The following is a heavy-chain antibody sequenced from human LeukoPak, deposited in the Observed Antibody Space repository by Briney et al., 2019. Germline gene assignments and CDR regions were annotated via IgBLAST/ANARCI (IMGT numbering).Heavy chain of an antibody. J-gene: IGHJ1*01. CDR2: IYPGDSDT. Sequence: GESLKISCKGSGYSFSDYWIGWVRQMPGKGLELMGIIYPGDSDTRYRPSFQGQVTISADKSIRTAYLQWSSLKASDTAMYYCARLHGDYAYSQPWGQGTLVTVSS. V-gene: IGHV5-51*01. CDR3: ARLHGDYAYSQP. CDR1: GYSFSDYW. D-gene: IGHD4-17*01.